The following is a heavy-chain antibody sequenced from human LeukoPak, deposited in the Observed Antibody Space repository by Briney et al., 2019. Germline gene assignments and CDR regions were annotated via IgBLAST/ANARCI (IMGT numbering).Heavy chain of an antibody. D-gene: IGHD3-10*01. V-gene: IGHV4-59*01. CDR2: IYYSGST. CDR1: GGSINSFY. Sequence: SETLSLTCTVSGGSINSFYWSWIRQPPGGGLEWIGYIYYSGSTNYNPSLKSRVTMSVDASKNQFSLWLSSVTAADTAVYYCARLARLTLVRGVTGCHSVDVWGRGTKVTVSS. J-gene: IGHJ6*04. CDR3: ARLARLTLVRGVTGCHSVDV.